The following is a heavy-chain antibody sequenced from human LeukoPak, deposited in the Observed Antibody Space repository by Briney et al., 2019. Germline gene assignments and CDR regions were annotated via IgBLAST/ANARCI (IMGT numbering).Heavy chain of an antibody. CDR2: ISSNGGST. D-gene: IGHD3-10*02. J-gene: IGHJ6*04. CDR3: AELGITMIGGV. CDR1: GFTFSTYG. V-gene: IGHV3-64*01. Sequence: GGSLRLSCAASGFTFSTYGMHWVRQAPGKGLEYVSAISSNGGSTYYANSVKGRFTISRGNSKNTLYLQMGSLRAEDMAVYYCAELGITMIGGVWGKGTTVTISS.